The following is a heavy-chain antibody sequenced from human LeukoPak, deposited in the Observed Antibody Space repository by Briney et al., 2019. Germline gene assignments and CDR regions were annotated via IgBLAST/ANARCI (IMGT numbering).Heavy chain of an antibody. Sequence: SQTLSLTCTVSGGSISSGDYYWSWIRQPPGKGLEWIGYIYYSGSTYYNPSPKSRVTISVDTSKNQFSLKLSSVTAADTAVYYCARVCSSTSCYRDAFDIWGQGTMVTVSS. CDR2: IYYSGST. CDR3: ARVCSSTSCYRDAFDI. V-gene: IGHV4-30-4*08. J-gene: IGHJ3*02. CDR1: GGSISSGDYY. D-gene: IGHD2-2*01.